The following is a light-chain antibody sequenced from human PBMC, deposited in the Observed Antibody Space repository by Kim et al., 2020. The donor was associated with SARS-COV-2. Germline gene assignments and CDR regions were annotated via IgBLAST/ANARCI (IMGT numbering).Light chain of an antibody. CDR2: YDS. J-gene: IGLJ3*02. V-gene: IGLV3-21*04. CDR1: NIGSKS. CDR3: QVWDSSSDHWV. Sequence: APVKTARITCGGNNIGSKSVHWYQQKPGQAPVLVIYYDSDRPSGTPERFSGSNSGNTATLTISRVEAGDEADYYCQVWDSSSDHWVFGGGTQLTVL.